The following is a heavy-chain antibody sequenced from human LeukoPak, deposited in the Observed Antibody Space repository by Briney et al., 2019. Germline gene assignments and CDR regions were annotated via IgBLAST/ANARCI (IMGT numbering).Heavy chain of an antibody. J-gene: IGHJ3*02. D-gene: IGHD1-14*01. CDR3: ARVYHDAFDI. CDR1: GFTFTDYY. Sequence: PGGSLRLSCAASGFTFTDYYMSWICQAPGKGLEWVSYISSSGSSIYNADSVQGRFTISRDNAKKSLYLQMNSLRAEDSAVYFCARVYHDAFDIWGQGTMVTVSS. CDR2: ISSSGSSI. V-gene: IGHV3-11*01.